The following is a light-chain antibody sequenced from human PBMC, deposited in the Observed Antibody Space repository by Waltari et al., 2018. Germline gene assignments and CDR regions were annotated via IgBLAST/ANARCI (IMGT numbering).Light chain of an antibody. V-gene: IGLV1-44*01. CDR1: ASNIGDNV. CDR2: RNE. CDR3: ATWDDSPNGHWV. Sequence: HSVLPQPPSASGTHGQTVTISCSGRASNIGDNVVNWYQQYPGKAPKLLIYRNEQRPPAVPDRFSGSKSGTSASLAISGLQSEDEADYYCATWDDSPNGHWVFGGGTKVTVL. J-gene: IGLJ3*02.